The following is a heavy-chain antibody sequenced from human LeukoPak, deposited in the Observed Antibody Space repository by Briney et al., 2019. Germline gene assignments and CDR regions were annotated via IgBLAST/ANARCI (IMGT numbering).Heavy chain of an antibody. D-gene: IGHD6-19*01. CDR1: GFTSDDYA. CDR3: AKGSYAVAGRFDY. J-gene: IGHJ4*02. CDR2: ISWNSGSI. V-gene: IGHV3-9*02. Sequence: GGSLRLSCAASGFTSDDYAMHWVRQAPGKGLEWVSGISWNSGSIGYADSVKGRFTISRDNAKNSLYLQMNSLRAEDTALYYCAKGSYAVAGRFDYWGQGTLVTVSS.